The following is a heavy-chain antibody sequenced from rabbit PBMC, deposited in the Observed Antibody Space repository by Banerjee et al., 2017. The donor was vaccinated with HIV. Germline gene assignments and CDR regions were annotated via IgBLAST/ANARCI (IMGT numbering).Heavy chain of an antibody. J-gene: IGHJ4*01. CDR1: GFDFSNYG. CDR3: ARDLGGSSDL. Sequence: QEQLKETGGGLVQPGGSLTLSCKASGFDFSNYGVSWVRQTPGKGLEWIGYIDPVFGATYYASWVNGRFTISKTSSTTVTLEMTSLTAADTATYFCARDLGGSSDLWGPGTLVTVS. V-gene: IGHV1S39*01. D-gene: IGHD8-1*01. CDR2: IDPVFGAT.